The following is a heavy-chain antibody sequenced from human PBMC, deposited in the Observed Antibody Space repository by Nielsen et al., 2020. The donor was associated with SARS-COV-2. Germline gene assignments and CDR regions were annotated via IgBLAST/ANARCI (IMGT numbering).Heavy chain of an antibody. Sequence: GGSLRLSCAASGFTFSSYEMNWVRQAPGKGLEWVSYISSSGSTIYYADSVKGRFTISRDNARNSLYLQMNSLRAEDTAVYYCARVDFGVANYYYYTIDVWGPGTTVTVSS. CDR1: GFTFSSYE. CDR3: ARVDFGVANYYYYTIDV. CDR2: ISSSGSTI. V-gene: IGHV3-48*03. J-gene: IGHJ6*02. D-gene: IGHD3-3*01.